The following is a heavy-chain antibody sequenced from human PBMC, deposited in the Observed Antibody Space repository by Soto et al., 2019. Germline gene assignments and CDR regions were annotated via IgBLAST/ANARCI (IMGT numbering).Heavy chain of an antibody. V-gene: IGHV3-7*01. CDR1: GFTFSRFW. D-gene: IGHD2-2*01. CDR3: ARARGWDIVVLPAASDY. CDR2: IKGDGTDQ. J-gene: IGHJ4*02. Sequence: EVQLAESGGGSVQPGGSLRLSCAASGFTFSRFWMTWVRQAPGKGLEWVANIKGDGTDQYYADSVKGRFTIARDNGQDLLFLQMNSLGDEDTAVYYCARARGWDIVVLPAASDYWGQGALVTVSS.